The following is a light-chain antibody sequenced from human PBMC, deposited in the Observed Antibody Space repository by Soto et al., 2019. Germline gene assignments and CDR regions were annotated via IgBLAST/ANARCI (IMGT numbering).Light chain of an antibody. Sequence: EIVMTQSPATLSVSPWERATLSCRASQSVSSDLAWYQQKPGQAPRLLIYAASSRATGIPDRFSGGGSGTDFTLTISRLEPEDFAVYYCQQCGSSPWTFGQGTKVDI. CDR1: QSVSSD. CDR3: QQCGSSPWT. J-gene: IGKJ1*01. V-gene: IGKV3-20*01. CDR2: AAS.